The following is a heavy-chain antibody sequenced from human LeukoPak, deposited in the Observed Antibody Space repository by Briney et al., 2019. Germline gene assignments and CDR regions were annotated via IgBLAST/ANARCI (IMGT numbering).Heavy chain of an antibody. CDR3: TTSILPNIAVADFDY. CDR2: IKSKTEGGTT. V-gene: IGHV3-15*01. D-gene: IGHD6-19*01. J-gene: IGHJ4*02. Sequence: GGSLRLSCAASGFTFSNAWMSWVRQAPGKGLEWVGRIKSKTEGGTTDYAAPVKGRFTISRDDSKNTLYLQMNSLKTEDTAVYYCTTSILPNIAVADFDYWGQGTLVTVSS. CDR1: GFTFSNAW.